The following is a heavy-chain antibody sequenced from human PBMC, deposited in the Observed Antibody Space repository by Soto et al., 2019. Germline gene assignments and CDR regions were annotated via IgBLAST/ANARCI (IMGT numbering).Heavy chain of an antibody. J-gene: IGHJ6*03. V-gene: IGHV3-23*01. Sequence: PGGSLRLSCAASGFTFSSYAMSWVRQAPGKGLEWVSAISGSGGSTYYAGSVKGRFTISRDNSKNTLYLQMNSLRAEDTAVYYCAKVDCSGTSCYLYYYYYMDVWGKGTTVTVSS. CDR1: GFTFSSYA. CDR2: ISGSGGST. D-gene: IGHD2-2*01. CDR3: AKVDCSGTSCYLYYYYYMDV.